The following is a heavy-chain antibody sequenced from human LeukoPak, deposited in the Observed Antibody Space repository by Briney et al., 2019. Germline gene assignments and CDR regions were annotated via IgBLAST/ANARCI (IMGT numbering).Heavy chain of an antibody. J-gene: IGHJ4*02. CDR3: ARGLPSSGCRFDY. CDR2: IYTSGST. CDR1: GGSISSSSYY. Sequence: PSETLSLTCTVSGGSISSSSYYWSWIRQPAGKGLEWIGRIYTSGSTNYNPSLKSRVTMSVDTSKNQFSLKLSSVTAADTAVYYCARGLPSSGCRFDYWGQGTLVTVSS. V-gene: IGHV4-61*02. D-gene: IGHD6-19*01.